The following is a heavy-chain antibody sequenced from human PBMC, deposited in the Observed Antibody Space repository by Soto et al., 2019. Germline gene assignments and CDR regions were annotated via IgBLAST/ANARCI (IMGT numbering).Heavy chain of an antibody. CDR3: ARRISRYYYYYMDV. CDR2: IYYSGST. J-gene: IGHJ6*03. Sequence: SETLSLTCTVSGGSISSYYWSWIRQPPGKGLERIGYIYYSGSTNYNPSLKSRVTISVGTSKNQFSLKLSSVTAADTAVYYCARRISRYYYYYMDVWGKGTTVTVSS. CDR1: GGSISSYY. D-gene: IGHD6-13*01. V-gene: IGHV4-59*08.